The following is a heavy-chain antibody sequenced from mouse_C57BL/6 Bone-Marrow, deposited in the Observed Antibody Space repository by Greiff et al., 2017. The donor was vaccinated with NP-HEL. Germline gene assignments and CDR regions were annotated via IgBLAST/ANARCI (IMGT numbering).Heavy chain of an antibody. CDR1: GYTFTGYW. Sequence: QVQLQQSGAELMKPGASVTLSCTATGYTFTGYWIEWVKQWPGHGLEWIGEILPGSGSTNYNEKFKGKATFTADTSSNTAYMQLSSLTTEDSAIYYCARYEDGNYCDYWGQGTTLTVSS. D-gene: IGHD2-1*01. CDR3: ARYEDGNYCDY. J-gene: IGHJ2*01. V-gene: IGHV1-9*01. CDR2: ILPGSGST.